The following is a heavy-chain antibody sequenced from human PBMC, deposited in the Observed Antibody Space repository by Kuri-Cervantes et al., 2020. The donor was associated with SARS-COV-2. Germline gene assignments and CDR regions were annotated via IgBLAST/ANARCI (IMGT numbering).Heavy chain of an antibody. CDR3: ASGYSSRLDAFDI. D-gene: IGHD6-13*01. J-gene: IGHJ3*02. V-gene: IGHV3-21*01. Sequence: GGSLRLSCAASGFTFSSYSMNWVRQATGKGLEWVSSISSSSSYIYYADSVKGRFTISRDNAKNSLYLQMNSLRAEDTAVYYSASGYSSRLDAFDIWGQGTMVTVSS. CDR2: ISSSSSYI. CDR1: GFTFSSYS.